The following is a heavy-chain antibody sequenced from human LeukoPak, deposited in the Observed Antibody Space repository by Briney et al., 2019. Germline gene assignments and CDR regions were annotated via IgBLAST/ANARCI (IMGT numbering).Heavy chain of an antibody. Sequence: GASVKVSCKASGYTFTSYDINWVRQATGQGLEWMGWMNPNSGNTGYAQKFQGRVTMTRNTSIRTAYMELGSLRSEDTAVYYCARGNPRITMVRGVIIKAYAWGQGTLVTVSS. CDR3: ARGNPRITMVRGVIIKAYA. D-gene: IGHD3-10*01. J-gene: IGHJ5*02. V-gene: IGHV1-8*01. CDR1: GYTFTSYD. CDR2: MNPNSGNT.